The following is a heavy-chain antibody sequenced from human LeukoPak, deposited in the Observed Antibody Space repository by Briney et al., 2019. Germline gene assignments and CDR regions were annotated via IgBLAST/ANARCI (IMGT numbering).Heavy chain of an antibody. CDR1: GYSISSGYY. CDR3: ARLGYNWNDGFDY. D-gene: IGHD1-1*01. J-gene: IGHJ4*02. CDR2: IYHSGST. Sequence: PSETLSLTCTVSGYSISSGYYWGWIRQPPGKGLEWIGSIYHSGSTYYNPSLKSRVTISVDTSKNQFSLKLSSVTAADTAVYYRARLGYNWNDGFDYWGQGTLVTVSS. V-gene: IGHV4-38-2*02.